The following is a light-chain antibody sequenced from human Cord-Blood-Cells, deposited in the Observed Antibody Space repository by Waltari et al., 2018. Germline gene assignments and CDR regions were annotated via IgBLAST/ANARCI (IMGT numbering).Light chain of an antibody. CDR3: QQYDNLLFT. J-gene: IGKJ3*01. Sequence: DIQMTQSQSSLSASVGDRVTITCHASQDISNYLNWYQQKPGKAPKLLIYDASNLETGVPSRFSGSVSGTDFTFTISSLQPEDIATYYCQQYDNLLFTFGPGTKVDIK. CDR2: DAS. CDR1: QDISNY. V-gene: IGKV1-33*01.